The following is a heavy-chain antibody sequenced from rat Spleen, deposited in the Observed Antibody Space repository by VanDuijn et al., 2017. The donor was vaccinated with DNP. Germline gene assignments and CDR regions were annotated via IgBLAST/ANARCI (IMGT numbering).Heavy chain of an antibody. CDR3: RTGSDY. D-gene: IGHD5-1*01. Sequence: EVQLVESGGGLVQPGGSLKLSCAASGFTFSNYGMAWVCRAPGKGLEWVASITNTGGSTYYLDSVKGRFTISRDNAKSTLYLQMNSLRSEDTATYYCRTGSDYWGQGVMVTVSS. CDR2: ITNTGGST. J-gene: IGHJ2*01. CDR1: GFTFSNYG. V-gene: IGHV5-29*01.